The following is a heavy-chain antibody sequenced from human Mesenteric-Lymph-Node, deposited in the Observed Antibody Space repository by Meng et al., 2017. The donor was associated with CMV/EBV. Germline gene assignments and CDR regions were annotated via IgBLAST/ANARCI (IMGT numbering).Heavy chain of an antibody. V-gene: IGHV4-34*01. CDR2: INHSGST. Sequence: ESLKISCAASGFTVRTNYMTWVRQAPGKGLEWIGEINHSGSTNYNPSLKSRVTISVDTSKNQFSLKLTSVTAADTALYYCAREGFYNWNHNWFDPWGQGTLVTVSS. D-gene: IGHD1-20*01. J-gene: IGHJ5*02. CDR1: GFTVRTNY. CDR3: AREGFYNWNHNWFDP.